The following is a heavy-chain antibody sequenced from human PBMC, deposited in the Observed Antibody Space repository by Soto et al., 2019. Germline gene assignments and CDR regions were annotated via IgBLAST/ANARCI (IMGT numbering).Heavy chain of an antibody. V-gene: IGHV4-4*07. D-gene: IGHD5-12*01. CDR2: IFSSGST. CDR1: GGSINTFY. CDR3: AREGSYSAYNFAHGIQLWSFDF. J-gene: IGHJ4*02. Sequence: XGTLSLTCTVSGGSINTFYWSWVRQPSGKGLEWIGRIFSSGSTSFNPSLESRVAMSVDTSKNHFSLNLSSVTAADMAVYYCAREGSYSAYNFAHGIQLWSFDFWGQGALVTVSS.